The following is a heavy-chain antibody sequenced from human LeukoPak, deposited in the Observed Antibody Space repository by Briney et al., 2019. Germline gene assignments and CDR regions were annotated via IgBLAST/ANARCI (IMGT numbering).Heavy chain of an antibody. CDR2: ISDSGHST. D-gene: IGHD3-3*01. Sequence: PGGSLRLSCAASGFTFTNYDMSWVRQAPGKGLEWVSTISDSGHSTSYADSVKGRFTISRDNAENSVYLQMNSLRDEDTAVYSCARAQTLFWEFDGFDIWGRGTKVTVSS. J-gene: IGHJ3*02. CDR3: ARAQTLFWEFDGFDI. CDR1: GFTFTNYD. V-gene: IGHV3-23*01.